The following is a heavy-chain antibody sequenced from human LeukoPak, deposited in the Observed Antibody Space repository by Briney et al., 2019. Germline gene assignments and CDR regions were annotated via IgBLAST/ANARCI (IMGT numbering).Heavy chain of an antibody. V-gene: IGHV1-46*01. CDR1: GYTFSSYY. D-gene: IGHD3-10*01. Sequence: ASVKVSCKASGYTFSSYYMHWVRQAAGQGLEWMGIINPSGGSTSYAQKFQGRVTMTRDTSTSTVYMEVGSLRSEDTAVYYCARSWASSRGFDFWGQGTLVTVSS. CDR2: INPSGGST. CDR3: ARSWASSRGFDF. J-gene: IGHJ4*02.